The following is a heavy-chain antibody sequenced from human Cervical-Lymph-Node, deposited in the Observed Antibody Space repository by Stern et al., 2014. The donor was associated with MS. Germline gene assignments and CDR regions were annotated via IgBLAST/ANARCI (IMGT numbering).Heavy chain of an antibody. D-gene: IGHD1-1*01. CDR3: ARELSGMYGMDV. CDR2: IYYSGPT. CDR1: GGSINNGDYY. V-gene: IGHV4-31*03. J-gene: IGHJ6*02. Sequence: VQLVQSGPGLVKPSQTLSLTCTVSGGSINNGDYYWSWVRPQPGKGLEWLGYIYYSGPTYYNPSLKCRLTISVDTSKRHFSLKLTSVTAADTAVYYCARELSGMYGMDVWGQGTTVTVSS.